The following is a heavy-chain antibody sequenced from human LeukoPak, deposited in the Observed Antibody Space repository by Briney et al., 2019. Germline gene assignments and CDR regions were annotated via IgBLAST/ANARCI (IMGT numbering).Heavy chain of an antibody. Sequence: ASVKVSCKASGYTLTGYHMHWVRQAPGQSLEWMGWVNPNSGGTNYAQKFQGRVTMTRATSISTIYMELIRKWTIRTVHYYCARDAVEMASWFDPWGQGTLVTVSS. J-gene: IGHJ5*02. CDR3: ARDAVEMASWFDP. CDR2: VNPNSGGT. CDR1: GYTLTGYH. V-gene: IGHV1-2*02. D-gene: IGHD5-24*01.